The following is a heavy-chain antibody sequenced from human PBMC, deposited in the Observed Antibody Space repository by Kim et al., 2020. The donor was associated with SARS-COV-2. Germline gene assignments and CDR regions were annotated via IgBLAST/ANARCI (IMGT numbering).Heavy chain of an antibody. CDR2: IKQDGSEK. V-gene: IGHV3-7*01. CDR3: AREGGGYGDYEFLGYDY. D-gene: IGHD4-17*01. J-gene: IGHJ4*02. Sequence: GGSLRLSCAASGFTFSSYWMSWVRQAPGKGLEWVANIKQDGSEKYYVDSVKGRFTISRDNAKNSLYLQMNSLRAEDTAVYYCAREGGGYGDYEFLGYDYWGQGAPVTVSS. CDR1: GFTFSSYW.